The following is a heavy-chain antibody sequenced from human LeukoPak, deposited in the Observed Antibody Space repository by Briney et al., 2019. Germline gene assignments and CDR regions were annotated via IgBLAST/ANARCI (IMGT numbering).Heavy chain of an antibody. J-gene: IGHJ4*02. D-gene: IGHD2/OR15-2a*01. CDR1: GFTFSNYY. CDR2: ISSGGRTI. Sequence: GGSLRLSCEASGFTFSNYYMSWIRQAPGKGLEWVSSISSGGRTIYYADSVKGRFTISRDNAKNSLYLQMNSLRAEDTAVYYCARVLRKYDPLDYWGQGTLVTVSS. CDR3: ARVLRKYDPLDY. V-gene: IGHV3-11*04.